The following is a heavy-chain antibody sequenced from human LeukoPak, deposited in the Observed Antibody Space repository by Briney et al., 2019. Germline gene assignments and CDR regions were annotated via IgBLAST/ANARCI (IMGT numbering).Heavy chain of an antibody. D-gene: IGHD2-2*01. Sequence: SETPSLTCTVSGGSISSYYWSWIRQPPGKGPEWIGYIYYSGSTNNNPSLKSRVTISVDTSKNQFSLKLSSVTAADTAVYYCARRRTTSTSFNWFDPWGQGTLVTVSS. CDR3: ARRRTTSTSFNWFDP. V-gene: IGHV4-59*01. CDR2: IYYSGST. J-gene: IGHJ5*02. CDR1: GGSISSYY.